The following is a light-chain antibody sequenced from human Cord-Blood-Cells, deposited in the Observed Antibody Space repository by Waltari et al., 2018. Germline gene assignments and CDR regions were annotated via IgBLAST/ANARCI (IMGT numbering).Light chain of an antibody. CDR1: SSTIGSNP. CDR2: SNN. CDR3: AAWDDSLNGPV. J-gene: IGLJ3*02. V-gene: IGLV1-44*01. Sequence: QSVLTQPPSASGTPGQRVTLPCSGSSSTIGSNPVNWYQQLPGTAPKPLIYSNNQRPSGVPDRFSGSKSGTSASLAISGLQSEDEADYYCAAWDDSLNGPVFGGGTKLTVL.